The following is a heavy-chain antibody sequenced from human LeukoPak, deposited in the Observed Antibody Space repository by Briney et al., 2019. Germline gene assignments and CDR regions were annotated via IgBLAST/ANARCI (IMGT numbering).Heavy chain of an antibody. D-gene: IGHD1-1*01. CDR3: AREGNYYFDY. CDR2: IREGGNT. V-gene: IGHV3-23*01. CDR1: GFTLSSYV. Sequence: GGTLRLSCAASGFTLSSYVMSWVRQAPGQGLEWVSFIREGGNTDYADSVKGRFTVSRDTSTNTLYLQMSSLRVEDTAVYFCAREGNYYFDYWGQGTLVTVSS. J-gene: IGHJ4*02.